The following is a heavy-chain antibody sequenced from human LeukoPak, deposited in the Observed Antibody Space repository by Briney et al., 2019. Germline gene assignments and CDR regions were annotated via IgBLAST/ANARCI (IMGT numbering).Heavy chain of an antibody. CDR2: ISYDGSNK. D-gene: IGHD1-26*01. CDR1: GFTFSSYA. J-gene: IGHJ6*02. CDR3: ARDHPVGATVDYYGMDV. V-gene: IGHV3-30-3*01. Sequence: GGSLRLSCAASGFTFSSYAMHWVRQAPGKGLEWVAVISYDGSNKYYADSVKGRFTISRDNSKNTLYLQMNSLRAEDTAVYYCARDHPVGATVDYYGMDVWGQGTTVTVSS.